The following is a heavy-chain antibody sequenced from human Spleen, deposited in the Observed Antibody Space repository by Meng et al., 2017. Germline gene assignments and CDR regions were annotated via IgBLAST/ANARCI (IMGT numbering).Heavy chain of an antibody. CDR1: GFTFSSYG. J-gene: IGHJ6*02. D-gene: IGHD3-3*01. Sequence: GESLKISCAASGFTFSSYGMHWVRQAPGKGLEWVAVIWYDGSNKYYADSVKGRFTISRDNSKNTLYLQMNSLRAEDTAVYYCASGVGITIFGVPFYYYYGMDVWGQGTTVTVSS. CDR2: IWYDGSNK. CDR3: ASGVGITIFGVPFYYYYGMDV. V-gene: IGHV3-33*01.